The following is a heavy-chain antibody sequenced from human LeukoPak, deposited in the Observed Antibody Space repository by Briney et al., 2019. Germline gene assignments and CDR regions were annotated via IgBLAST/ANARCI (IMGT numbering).Heavy chain of an antibody. J-gene: IGHJ4*02. CDR2: ISSSGSTT. V-gene: IGHV3-48*03. CDR1: GFTFSSYE. CDR3: ARGSGYSYGCFDY. Sequence: GGSLRLSCAASGFTFSSYEMNWVRQAPGKGLEWVSYISSSGSTTYYADSVKGRFTISRDNAKNSLYLQMNSLRAEDTAVYYCARGSGYSYGCFDYWGQGTLVTVSS. D-gene: IGHD5-18*01.